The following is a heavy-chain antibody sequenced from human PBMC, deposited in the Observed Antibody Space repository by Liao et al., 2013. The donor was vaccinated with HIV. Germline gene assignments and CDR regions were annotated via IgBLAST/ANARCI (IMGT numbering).Heavy chain of an antibody. CDR3: ARSMLLRPNWFDP. D-gene: IGHD2-15*01. CDR2: INHSGST. Sequence: QVQLQQWGAGLLKPSETLSLTCAVYGGSFSGYYWSWIRQPPGKGLEWIGEINHSGSTNYNPSLKSRVTKSVDTSKNKFSLKVSSVTAADTAVYYCARSMLLRPNWFDPWGQGTLVTVSS. CDR1: GGSFSGYY. V-gene: IGHV4-34*01. J-gene: IGHJ5*02.